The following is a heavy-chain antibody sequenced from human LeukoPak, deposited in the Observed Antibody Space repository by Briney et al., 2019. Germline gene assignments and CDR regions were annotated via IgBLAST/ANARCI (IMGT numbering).Heavy chain of an antibody. CDR2: ISGSGGST. Sequence: GGSLRLSCAASGFTFSSYSMNWVRQAPGKGLEWVSAISGSGGSTYYADSVKGRFTISKDNAKNTVYLQMNSLRAEDTAVYYCVSFYETYWGRGTLVTVSS. V-gene: IGHV3-23*01. CDR1: GFTFSSYS. J-gene: IGHJ4*02. D-gene: IGHD2/OR15-2a*01. CDR3: VSFYETY.